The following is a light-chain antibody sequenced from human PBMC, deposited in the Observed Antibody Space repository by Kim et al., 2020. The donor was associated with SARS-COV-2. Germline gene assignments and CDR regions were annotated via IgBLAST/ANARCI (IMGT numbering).Light chain of an antibody. V-gene: IGKV3-20*01. CDR3: QQFGSSPLT. J-gene: IGKJ4*01. CDR2: GAS. Sequence: LSPGERATLSSRASRSISSFLAWYQQRPGQAPRLLLYGASSRAAGIPDRFSGSGSGTDFTLTINRLAPEDFAVYYCQQFGSSPLTFGGGTKLELK. CDR1: RSISSF.